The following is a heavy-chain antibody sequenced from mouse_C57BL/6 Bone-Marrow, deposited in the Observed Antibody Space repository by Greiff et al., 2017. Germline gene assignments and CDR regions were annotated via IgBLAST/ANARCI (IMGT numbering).Heavy chain of an antibody. CDR3: TTDAPYAMDY. V-gene: IGHV14-4*01. CDR1: GFTFKDDY. CDR2: IDPENGDT. Sequence: VQLQQSGAELVRPGASVKLSCTASGFTFKDDYMHWVKQRPEQGLEWIGWIDPENGDTEYASKFQGKATIPADKSSSTAYLQLRSLTSEDSAVFYSTTDAPYAMDYWGQGTTVTVSS. J-gene: IGHJ4*01.